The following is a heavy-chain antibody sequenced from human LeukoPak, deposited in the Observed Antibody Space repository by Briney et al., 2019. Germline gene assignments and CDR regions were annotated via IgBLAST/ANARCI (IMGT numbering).Heavy chain of an antibody. V-gene: IGHV3-7*01. CDR1: GFTFSSYW. Sequence: PGGSLRLSCAASGFTFSSYWMSWVRQAPGKGLEWVANIKQDGSEKFYVDSVKGRFTISRDNAKNSLYLQMNSLRAEDTAVYYCARDGRFSYGAFDIWGQGTMVTVSS. D-gene: IGHD3-3*01. CDR2: IKQDGSEK. CDR3: ARDGRFSYGAFDI. J-gene: IGHJ3*02.